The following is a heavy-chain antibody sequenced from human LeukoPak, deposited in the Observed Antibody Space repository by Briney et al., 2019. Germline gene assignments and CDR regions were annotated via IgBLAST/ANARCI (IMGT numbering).Heavy chain of an antibody. CDR1: GYTFTQYV. V-gene: IGHV1-3*01. CDR2: INAGNGDT. CDR3: ARAPRSGWFWDY. J-gene: IGHJ4*02. D-gene: IGHD6-19*01. Sequence: GASAKVSCKASGYTFTQYVIHWVRQTPGQRLEWMGWINAGNGDTEYSQSFQGRVTITRDTSASTAYMEVSSLRSEDTTVYYCARAPRSGWFWDYWGQGTLVTVSS.